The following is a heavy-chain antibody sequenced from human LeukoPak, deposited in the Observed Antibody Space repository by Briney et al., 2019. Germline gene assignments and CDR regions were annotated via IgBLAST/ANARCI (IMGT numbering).Heavy chain of an antibody. J-gene: IGHJ4*02. D-gene: IGHD1-26*01. CDR2: IKQDGSEK. V-gene: IGHV3-7*01. CDR1: GFTFSSYW. Sequence: GGSLRLSCAASGFTFSSYWMSWVRQAPGKGLEWVAIIKQDGSEKYYVDSVKGRFTISRDNAKNSLYLQMNSLRAEDTAVYYCARSRIVGATTPLDYWGQGTLVTVSS. CDR3: ARSRIVGATTPLDY.